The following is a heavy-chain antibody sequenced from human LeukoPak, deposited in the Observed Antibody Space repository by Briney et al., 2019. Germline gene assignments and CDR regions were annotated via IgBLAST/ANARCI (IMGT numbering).Heavy chain of an antibody. J-gene: IGHJ6*03. CDR2: ISGDGTST. D-gene: IGHD5-24*01. V-gene: IGHV3-74*01. Sequence: PGGSLRLSCAASGFTFNTYWMHWVRQAPGKGLVWVSRISGDGTSTDYADSVKGRFTISRGNAKNTLYLQVNSLRAEDTAVYYCVRVPRRRDGYNYYYYYMDVWGKGTSVTVSS. CDR1: GFTFNTYW. CDR3: VRVPRRRDGYNYYYYYMDV.